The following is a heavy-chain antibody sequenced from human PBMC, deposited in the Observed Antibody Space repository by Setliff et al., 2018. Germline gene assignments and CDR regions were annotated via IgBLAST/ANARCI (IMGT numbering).Heavy chain of an antibody. J-gene: IGHJ4*02. D-gene: IGHD4-17*01. V-gene: IGHV3-33*06. CDR2: TWSDGSNM. Sequence: PGGSLRLSCAASRFTFSGSSMHWVRQAPGKGLEWVAVTWSDGSNMYYGDAVKGRFTISRDNSKNTLFLQMNSLRADDTAVYYCAKGEDFGGNVLDYWGQGTLVTVSS. CDR3: AKGEDFGGNVLDY. CDR1: RFTFSGSS.